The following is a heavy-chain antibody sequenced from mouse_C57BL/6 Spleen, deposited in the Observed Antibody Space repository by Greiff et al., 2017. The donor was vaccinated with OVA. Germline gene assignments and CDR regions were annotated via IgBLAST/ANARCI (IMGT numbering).Heavy chain of an antibody. CDR3: ARSPYSNYWYFDV. Sequence: VKLQQPGAELVRPGSSVKLSCKASGYTFTSYWMHWVKQRPIQGLEWIGNIDPSDSETHYNQKFKDKATLTVDKSSSTAYMQLSSLTSEDSAVYYCARSPYSNYWYFDVWGTGTTVTVSS. D-gene: IGHD2-5*01. J-gene: IGHJ1*03. CDR2: IDPSDSET. CDR1: GYTFTSYW. V-gene: IGHV1-52*01.